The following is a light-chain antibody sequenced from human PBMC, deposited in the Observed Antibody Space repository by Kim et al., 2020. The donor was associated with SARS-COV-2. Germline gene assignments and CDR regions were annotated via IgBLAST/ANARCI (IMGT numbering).Light chain of an antibody. V-gene: IGLV3-21*04. CDR1: NIGGET. J-gene: IGLJ3*02. Sequence: SYELTQPPSVSVAPGRTATLTCGGDNIGGETVHWYQQRPGQAPILVIYYDSDRPSGIPERFSGSKSGDTATLTISRVEAGDEADYYCQVWDSGSDHVVFGGGTQLTVL. CDR2: YDS. CDR3: QVWDSGSDHVV.